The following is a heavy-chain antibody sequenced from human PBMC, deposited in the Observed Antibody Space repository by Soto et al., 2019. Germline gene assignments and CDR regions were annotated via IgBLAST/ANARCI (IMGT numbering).Heavy chain of an antibody. CDR2: IKQDGSEK. Sequence: GGSLRLSCAASGFTFSSYWMSWVRQAPGKGLEWVANIKQDGSEKYYVDSVKGRFTISRDNAKNSLYLQMNSLRAEDTALYYCAKVLVTASYSLDFWGQGTMVTVSS. D-gene: IGHD2-21*02. CDR1: GFTFSSYW. CDR3: AKVLVTASYSLDF. V-gene: IGHV3-7*03. J-gene: IGHJ3*01.